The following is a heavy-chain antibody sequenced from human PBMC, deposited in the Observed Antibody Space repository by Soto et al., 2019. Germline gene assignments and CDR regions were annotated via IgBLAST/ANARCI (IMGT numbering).Heavy chain of an antibody. J-gene: IGHJ5*02. D-gene: IGHD2-8*01. CDR2: TYYRSKWYN. CDR3: AREIALMVYAAPYRYNWFDP. Sequence: SQTLSLTCAISGDSVSSNSAAWNWIRQSPSRGLEWLGRTYYRSKWYNDYAVSVKSRITINPDTSKNQFSLQLNSVTPEDTAVYYCAREIALMVYAAPYRYNWFDPWGQGTLVTVSS. CDR1: GDSVSSNSAA. V-gene: IGHV6-1*01.